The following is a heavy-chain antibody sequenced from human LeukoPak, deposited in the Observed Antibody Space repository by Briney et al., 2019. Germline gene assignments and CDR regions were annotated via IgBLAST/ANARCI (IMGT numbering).Heavy chain of an antibody. CDR2: ISNSGSSI. CDR1: GFTFSDEY. CDR3: TRARGAGPGAHFDY. D-gene: IGHD3-10*01. J-gene: IGHJ4*02. V-gene: IGHV3-11*01. Sequence: PGGSLRLSCAASGFTFSDEYMTWIRQAPGKGLEWVSYISNSGSSIFYADSVKGRFTISRDNAKNSLFLQMNSLRAEDTAVYYCTRARGAGPGAHFDYWGQGTLVTVSS.